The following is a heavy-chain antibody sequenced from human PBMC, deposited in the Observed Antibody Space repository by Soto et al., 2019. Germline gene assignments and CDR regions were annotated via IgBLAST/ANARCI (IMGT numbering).Heavy chain of an antibody. V-gene: IGHV4-34*01. J-gene: IGHJ4*02. CDR1: GGSFSGYY. CDR3: ARAKYYYDSSGYYYY. D-gene: IGHD3-22*01. CDR2: INHSGST. Sequence: SETLSLTCAVYGGSFSGYYWSWIRQPPGKGLEWIGEINHSGSTNYNPSLKSRVTISVDTSKNQFSLKLSSVTAADTAVYYCARAKYYYDSSGYYYYWGQGTLVTVSS.